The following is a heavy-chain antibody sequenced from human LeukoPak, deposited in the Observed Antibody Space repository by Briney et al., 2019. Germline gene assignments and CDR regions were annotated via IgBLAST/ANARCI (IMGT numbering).Heavy chain of an antibody. CDR3: ARETTMIVVAPFDAFDI. Sequence: SETLSLTCTVSGYSISSGYYWGWIRQPPGKGLEWIGSIYHSGSTYYNPSLKSRVTISVDTSKNQFSLKLSSVTAADTAVYYCARETTMIVVAPFDAFDIWGQGTMVTVSS. J-gene: IGHJ3*02. CDR1: GYSISSGYY. D-gene: IGHD3-22*01. CDR2: IYHSGST. V-gene: IGHV4-38-2*02.